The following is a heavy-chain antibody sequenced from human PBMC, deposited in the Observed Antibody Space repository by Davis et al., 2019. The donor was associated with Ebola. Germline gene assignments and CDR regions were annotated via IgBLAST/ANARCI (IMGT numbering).Heavy chain of an antibody. CDR2: INAGNGNT. J-gene: IGHJ4*02. Sequence: ASVKVSCKASGYTFTSYAMHWVRQAPGQRLEWMGWINAGNGNTKYSQKFQGRVTMTRDTSTSTVYMELSSLRSEDTAVYYCARAGIAAAGYYFDYWGQGTLVTVSS. D-gene: IGHD6-13*01. CDR1: GYTFTSYA. CDR3: ARAGIAAAGYYFDY. V-gene: IGHV1-3*01.